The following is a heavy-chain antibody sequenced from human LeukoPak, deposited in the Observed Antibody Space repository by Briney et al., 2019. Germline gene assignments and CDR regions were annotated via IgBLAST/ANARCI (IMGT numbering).Heavy chain of an antibody. CDR1: GYTFTSYG. Sequence: ASVKVSCKASGYTFTSYGISWVRQAPGQGLEWMGWISAYNGNTNYAQKLQGRVTMTTDTSTSTAYMELRSLRSDDTAVYYCARAGTYDFWSGYLRGHFDYWGQGTPVTVSS. J-gene: IGHJ4*02. D-gene: IGHD3-3*01. V-gene: IGHV1-18*01. CDR2: ISAYNGNT. CDR3: ARAGTYDFWSGYLRGHFDY.